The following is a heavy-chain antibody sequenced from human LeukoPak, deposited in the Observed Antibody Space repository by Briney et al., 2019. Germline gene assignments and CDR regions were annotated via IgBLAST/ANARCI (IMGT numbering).Heavy chain of an antibody. CDR1: GYSISSGYY. J-gene: IGHJ4*02. CDR3: AADPESYYTVYYFNY. D-gene: IGHD3-10*01. CDR2: IYHSGST. V-gene: IGHV4-38-2*02. Sequence: SETLSLTCTVSGYSISSGYYWGWIRQPPGKGLEWIGSIYHSGSTYYNPSLKSRVTISVDTSKNQFSLKLTSVTAADTAVYYCAADPESYYTVYYFNYWGQGTLVTVSS.